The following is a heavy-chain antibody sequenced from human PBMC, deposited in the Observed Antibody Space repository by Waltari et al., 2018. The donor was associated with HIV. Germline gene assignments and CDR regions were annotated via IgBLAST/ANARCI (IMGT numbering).Heavy chain of an antibody. CDR1: GGSIRSNY. Sequence: QVQLQESGPGLVKPSETLSLTCTVSGGSIRSNYWSWIRQPPGKGLESIGYIYYSGSTNYNPSRQSRVTISVDKSKNQFSLKLSSVTAADTAVYYCARGYRGDYYDSKDAFDIWGQGTMVIVSS. J-gene: IGHJ3*02. D-gene: IGHD3-22*01. CDR2: IYYSGST. CDR3: ARGYRGDYYDSKDAFDI. V-gene: IGHV4-59*01.